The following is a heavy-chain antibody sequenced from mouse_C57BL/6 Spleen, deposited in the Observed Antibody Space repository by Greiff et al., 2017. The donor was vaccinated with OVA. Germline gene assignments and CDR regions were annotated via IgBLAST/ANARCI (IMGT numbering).Heavy chain of an antibody. V-gene: IGHV1-55*01. J-gene: IGHJ2*01. Sequence: QVQLQQPGAELVKPGASVKMSCKASGYTFTSYWLTWVKQRPGQGLEWIGDIYPGSGSTNDNEKFKSKATLTVDTSSSTAYMQLSSLTSEDSAVYYCARDYGSEDNWGQGTTLTVSS. CDR1: GYTFTSYW. CDR3: ARDYGSEDN. D-gene: IGHD1-1*01. CDR2: IYPGSGST.